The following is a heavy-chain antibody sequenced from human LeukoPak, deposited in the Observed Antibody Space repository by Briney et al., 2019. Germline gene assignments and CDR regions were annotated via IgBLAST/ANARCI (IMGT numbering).Heavy chain of an antibody. V-gene: IGHV1-2*02. CDR3: AREGGYNPGAFDI. D-gene: IGHD5-24*01. J-gene: IGHJ3*02. CDR1: GYTFTGYY. Sequence: ASVKVSCKASGYTFTGYYMHWVRQAPGQGLGWMGWINPNSGGTNYAQKFQGRVTMTRDTSISTAYMELSRLRSDDTAVYYCAREGGYNPGAFDIWGQGTMVTVSS. CDR2: INPNSGGT.